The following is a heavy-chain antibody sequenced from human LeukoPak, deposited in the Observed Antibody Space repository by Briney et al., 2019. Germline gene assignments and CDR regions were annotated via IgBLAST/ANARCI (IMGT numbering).Heavy chain of an antibody. V-gene: IGHV4-4*07. CDR2: IYTSGST. CDR3: ARGGYYGSGNDFRFDP. CDR1: GDSISSYY. D-gene: IGHD3-10*01. Sequence: AETLSLTCIVSGDSISSYYWSWIRQPAGKGLEWIGRIYTSGSTNYNPSLKSRVTMSVDTSKNQFSLKLSSVTAADTAVYYCARGGYYGSGNDFRFDPWGQGTLVTVSS. J-gene: IGHJ5*02.